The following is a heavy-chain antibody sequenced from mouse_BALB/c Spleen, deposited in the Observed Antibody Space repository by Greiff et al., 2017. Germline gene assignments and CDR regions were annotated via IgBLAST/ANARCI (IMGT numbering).Heavy chain of an antibody. CDR1: GFSLTSYG. CDR2: IWSGGST. D-gene: IGHD2-14*01. Sequence: VQLQESGPGLVQPSQSLSITCTVSGFSLTSYGVNWVRPSPGKGLEWLGVIWSGGSTDYNAAFISRLSISTDHSKRQVFFKMNSLQANDTAIYYCDRNSHYRDYAMGYWGQGTSGTVSS. CDR3: DRNSHYRDYAMGY. J-gene: IGHJ4*01. V-gene: IGHV2-2*02.